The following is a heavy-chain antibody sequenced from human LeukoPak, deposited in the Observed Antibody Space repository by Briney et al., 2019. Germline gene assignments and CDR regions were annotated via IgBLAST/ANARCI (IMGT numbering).Heavy chain of an antibody. Sequence: WETLSLTCAVAGYSVNSAYYGGWIRQAPGKGLECIGNLFPDLSTEHDPSLKGRVSISLDPSNHLFSLRLASVAAADTAVYFCAGMTTVIRGRRFDSWGQGALVTVSS. D-gene: IGHD4-23*01. CDR2: LFPDLST. V-gene: IGHV4-38-2*01. CDR3: AGMTTVIRGRRFDS. J-gene: IGHJ4*02. CDR1: GYSVNSAYY.